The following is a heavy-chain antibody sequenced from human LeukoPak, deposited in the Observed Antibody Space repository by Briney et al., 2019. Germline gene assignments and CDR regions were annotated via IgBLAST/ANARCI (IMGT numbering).Heavy chain of an antibody. CDR2: ISHDGSNK. CDR3: AKDQGTAIFGMIIPDWYFDL. Sequence: GGSLRLSCAASGFTFSLYGMHWVRQAPGKGLEWVAVISHDGSNKYYADSVKGRFTISRDNSKNTLYLQMNSLRADDTAVYYCAKDQGTAIFGMIIPDWYFDLWGRGTLVTVSS. J-gene: IGHJ2*01. V-gene: IGHV3-30*18. CDR1: GFTFSLYG. D-gene: IGHD3-3*01.